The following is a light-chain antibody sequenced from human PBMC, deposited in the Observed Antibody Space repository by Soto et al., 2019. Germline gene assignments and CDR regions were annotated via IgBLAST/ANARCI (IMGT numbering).Light chain of an antibody. Sequence: EIVLTQSPGTLSLSPGERATLSCRASQSVSSYLAWCQQKPGQAPRLLIYGASRRATGIPDRFSGSASGTDFTLTISRLEPEDFAVYFCQQYSDLPMTFGQGTRLENK. CDR3: QQYSDLPMT. CDR1: QSVSSY. CDR2: GAS. J-gene: IGKJ5*01. V-gene: IGKV3-20*01.